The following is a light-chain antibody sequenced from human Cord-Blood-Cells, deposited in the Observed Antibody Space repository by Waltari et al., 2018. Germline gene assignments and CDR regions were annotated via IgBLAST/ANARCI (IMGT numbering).Light chain of an antibody. CDR3: SSYTSSSTLV. V-gene: IGLV2-14*01. CDR1: SSDVGGYNY. CDR2: DVS. Sequence: QSALTPPASVSGSPGQSITISCPGTSSDVGGYNYVSWYQQPPGKAPKLMIYDVSKRPSGVSNRFCGSKAGTTASLTISGLQAEDEADYYCSSYTSSSTLVFGGGTKLTVL. J-gene: IGLJ2*01.